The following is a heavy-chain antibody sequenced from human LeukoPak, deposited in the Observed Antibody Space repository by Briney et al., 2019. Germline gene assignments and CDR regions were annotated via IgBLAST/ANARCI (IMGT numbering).Heavy chain of an antibody. V-gene: IGHV4-34*01. CDR3: ARDDSIAGARFDY. D-gene: IGHD4-11*01. CDR1: GGSFSGYY. CDR2: INHSGST. Sequence: SETLSLTCAVYGGSFSGYYWSWIRQPPGKGLEWIGEINHSGSTNYNPSLKSRVTISVDTSKNQFSLKLSSVTAADTAVYYCARDDSIAGARFDYWGQGTLVTVSS. J-gene: IGHJ4*02.